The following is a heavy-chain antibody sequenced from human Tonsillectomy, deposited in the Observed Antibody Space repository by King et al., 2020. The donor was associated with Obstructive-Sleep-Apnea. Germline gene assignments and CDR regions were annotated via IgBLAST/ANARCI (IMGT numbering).Heavy chain of an antibody. D-gene: IGHD6-13*01. CDR2: ISWSSGSI. CDR3: AKDKSPGETAGPLRGIAAYFFDY. V-gene: IGHV3-9*01. Sequence: VQLVESGGGLVQPGRSLRLSCAASGFTFDDYAMHWVRQAPGKGLEWVSGISWSSGSIGYADSVKGRFTISRDNAKNSLHLQMNSLRPEDTALYFCAKDKSPGETAGPLRGIAAYFFDYWGQGTLVTVSS. J-gene: IGHJ4*02. CDR1: GFTFDDYA.